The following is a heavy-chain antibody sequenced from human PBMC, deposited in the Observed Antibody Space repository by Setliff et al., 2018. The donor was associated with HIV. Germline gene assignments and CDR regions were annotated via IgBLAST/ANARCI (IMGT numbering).Heavy chain of an antibody. Sequence: ASVKVSCKVSGYSLTDLSIHWVRQAPGNGLEWMGGFDPEDGETVYAQKLQGRVTMTEDTSTDTAYMELSSLRSEDTAMYYCATIRAYYYDSSGQEYFQYWGHGTLVTVSS. V-gene: IGHV1-24*01. CDR1: GYSLTDLS. CDR3: ATIRAYYYDSSGQEYFQY. J-gene: IGHJ1*01. CDR2: FDPEDGET. D-gene: IGHD3-22*01.